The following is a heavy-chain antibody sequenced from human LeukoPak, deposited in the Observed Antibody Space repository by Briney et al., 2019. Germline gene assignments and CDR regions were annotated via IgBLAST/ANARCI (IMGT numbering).Heavy chain of an antibody. Sequence: PGGSLRLSCAASGFTFTSYWMHWVRQAPGKGLEWVSAISASGGSTYYADSVKGRFTISRDNSKNTVHLQMNSLRAEDRAVYYCAKVFSYYALYYFDYWGQGTLVTVSS. V-gene: IGHV3-23*01. CDR1: GFTFTSYW. CDR3: AKVFSYYALYYFDY. D-gene: IGHD3-10*01. CDR2: ISASGGST. J-gene: IGHJ4*02.